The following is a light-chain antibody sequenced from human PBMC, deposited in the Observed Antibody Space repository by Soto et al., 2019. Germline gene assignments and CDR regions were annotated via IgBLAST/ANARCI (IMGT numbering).Light chain of an antibody. CDR2: DAS. Sequence: EIVLTQSPGTLSLSPGERATLSCRASQSVGKNYLAWYQQKPGQAPRFLIYDASSRASGIPDRFSGSGSGTDVTLTISRLEPEDFAVYYCHQYADSPRTFGQGTKVEIK. J-gene: IGKJ1*01. V-gene: IGKV3-20*01. CDR1: QSVGKNY. CDR3: HQYADSPRT.